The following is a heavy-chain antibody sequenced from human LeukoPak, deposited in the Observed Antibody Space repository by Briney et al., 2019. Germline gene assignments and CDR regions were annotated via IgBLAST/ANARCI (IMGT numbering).Heavy chain of an antibody. V-gene: IGHV1-2*02. CDR3: ARDFYYDSSGAFDF. CDR1: GYTFTDPY. CDR2: INPNSGDT. Sequence: ASMKVSCKASGYTFTDPYIHWVRRAPGQGLEWMGWINPNSGDTNYAQKFQGRVTMTRDTSITTAYRELSRLRSDDTAVYYCARDFYYDSSGAFDFWGQGTLVTVSS. J-gene: IGHJ4*02. D-gene: IGHD3-22*01.